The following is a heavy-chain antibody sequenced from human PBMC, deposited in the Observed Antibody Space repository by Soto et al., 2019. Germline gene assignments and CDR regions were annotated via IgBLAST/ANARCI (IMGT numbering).Heavy chain of an antibody. CDR2: ISCCGGST. Sequence: EVQLLESGGGVVQPGESLRLSCVASGFNFKKFAMSWVRQAPGEGLEWVSGISCCGGSTSYADSVKGRFSIARDDSTNTLSLQMNNLRVEDTAQYYCAKADGEQWLLPHLDKWGQGSLVTVS. CDR3: AKADGEQWLLPHLDK. J-gene: IGHJ4*02. D-gene: IGHD6-19*01. CDR1: GFNFKKFA. V-gene: IGHV3-23*01.